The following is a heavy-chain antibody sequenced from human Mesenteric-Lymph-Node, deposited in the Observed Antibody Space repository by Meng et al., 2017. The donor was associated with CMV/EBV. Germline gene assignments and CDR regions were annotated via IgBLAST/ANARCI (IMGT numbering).Heavy chain of an antibody. CDR2: IYYSGST. V-gene: IGHV4-61*01. CDR1: GGSVSSGSYY. CDR3: ARDGGAAADYYYYGMDV. J-gene: IGHJ6*02. D-gene: IGHD6-13*01. Sequence: SETLSLTCTVSGGSVSSGSYYWSWIRQPPGKGLEWIGYIYYSGSTNYNPSLKSRVTISVDTSKNQFSLKLSSVTAADTAVYYCARDGGAAADYYYYGMDVWGQGTTVTVSS.